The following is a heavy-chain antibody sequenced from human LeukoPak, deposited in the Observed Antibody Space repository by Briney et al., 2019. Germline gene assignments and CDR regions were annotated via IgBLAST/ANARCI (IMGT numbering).Heavy chain of an antibody. Sequence: GGSLRLSCAASGFTFNSYWMHWVRQAPGKGLVRVSRINSDGSSTTYADSVKGRLTISRDNVKNTLYLQMNSLRAEDTAVYYCARDLQAWYSSSWYTNTNWFDPWGQGTLVTVSS. CDR1: GFTFNSYW. V-gene: IGHV3-74*01. CDR3: ARDLQAWYSSSWYTNTNWFDP. D-gene: IGHD6-13*01. CDR2: INSDGSST. J-gene: IGHJ5*02.